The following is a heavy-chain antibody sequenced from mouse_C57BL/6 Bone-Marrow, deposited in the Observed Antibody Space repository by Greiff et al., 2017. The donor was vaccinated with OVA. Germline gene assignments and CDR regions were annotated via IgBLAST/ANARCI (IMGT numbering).Heavy chain of an antibody. CDR2: IDPSDSYT. CDR3: ARFPITTVVAKVAMDY. Sequence: QVQLQQPGAELVMPGASVKLSCKASGYTFTSYWMHWVKQRPGQGLEWIGEIDPSDSYTNYNQKFKGKSTLTVDKSSSTAYMQLRSLTSEDSAVYYCARFPITTVVAKVAMDYWGQGTSVTVSS. V-gene: IGHV1-69*01. CDR1: GYTFTSYW. J-gene: IGHJ4*01. D-gene: IGHD1-1*01.